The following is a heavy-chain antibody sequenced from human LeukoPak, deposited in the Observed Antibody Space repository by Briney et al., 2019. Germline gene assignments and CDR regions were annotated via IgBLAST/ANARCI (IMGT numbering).Heavy chain of an antibody. Sequence: GESLKISCKGSGYSFTSYWIGWVRQVPGKGLEWMGIIYPGDSDTRYSPSFQGQVTISADKSISTAYLQWSSLKASDTAMYYCASSLIRYNWNDGSDAFDIWGQGTMVTVSS. CDR2: IYPGDSDT. CDR3: ASSLIRYNWNDGSDAFDI. CDR1: GYSFTSYW. D-gene: IGHD1-1*01. J-gene: IGHJ3*02. V-gene: IGHV5-51*01.